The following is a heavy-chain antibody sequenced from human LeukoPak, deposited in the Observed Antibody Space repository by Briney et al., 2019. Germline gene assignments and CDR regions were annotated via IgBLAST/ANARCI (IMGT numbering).Heavy chain of an antibody. CDR2: VKQDGSEK. D-gene: IGHD6-19*01. J-gene: IGHJ4*02. CDR3: ARRWAVAAVDY. CDR1: GFTFSSYW. V-gene: IGHV3-7*01. Sequence: GGSLRLSCAASGFTFSSYWMSWVRQAPGKGLEWVANVKQDGSEKYYVDSVKGRFTISRDNAKNTLYLQMNSLRTEDTAVYYCARRWAVAAVDYWGQGTLVTVSS.